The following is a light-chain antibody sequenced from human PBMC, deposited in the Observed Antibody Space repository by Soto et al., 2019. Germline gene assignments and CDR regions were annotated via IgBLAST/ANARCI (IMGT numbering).Light chain of an antibody. CDR3: SSYAGSVIFVV. J-gene: IGLJ2*01. V-gene: IGLV2-23*02. CDR1: SSDVGSYNL. Sequence: QSALTQPASVSGSPGQSITISCTGTSSDVGSYNLVSWYRHLPGKAPKLMIFEVTKRPSGVSNRFSGSKSCNTASLTISGLQAEDDADYYCSSYAGSVIFVVFGGGTKLTVL. CDR2: EVT.